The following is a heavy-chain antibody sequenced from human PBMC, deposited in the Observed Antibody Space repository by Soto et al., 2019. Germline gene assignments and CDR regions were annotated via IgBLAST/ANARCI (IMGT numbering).Heavy chain of an antibody. CDR1: GFTFSSYA. V-gene: IGHV3-23*01. J-gene: IGHJ4*02. CDR2: ISGSGCST. Sequence: GGSLRLSCAASGFTFSSYAMSWVRQAPGKALQWVSAISGSGCSTCYADSVKGRFSISRDNSKNTLHLQMNSLRAEDTAVYYCAVPTGIEVTGPDYWGQGTLVTVSS. CDR3: AVPTGIEVTGPDY. D-gene: IGHD6-19*01.